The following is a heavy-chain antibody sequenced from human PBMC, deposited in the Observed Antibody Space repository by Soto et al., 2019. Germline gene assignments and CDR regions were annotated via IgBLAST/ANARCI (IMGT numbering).Heavy chain of an antibody. CDR1: GFTFSSYE. V-gene: IGHV3-48*03. CDR3: ARDSLWAAHEDFDY. Sequence: EVQLVESGGGLVQPGGSLRLSCAASGFTFSSYEMTWVRQAPGKGLEWVSYISSTGNTMYYADSVKGRFTISRDNAKNSLYLQMNSLRAEDTAVYYCARDSLWAAHEDFDYWGQGTLVTVSS. CDR2: ISSTGNTM. D-gene: IGHD3-16*01. J-gene: IGHJ4*02.